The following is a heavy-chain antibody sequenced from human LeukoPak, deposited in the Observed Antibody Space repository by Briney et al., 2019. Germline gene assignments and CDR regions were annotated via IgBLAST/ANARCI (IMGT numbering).Heavy chain of an antibody. CDR1: GYSFTSYW. V-gene: IGHV5-51*01. CDR3: ARHGYSYGFTYHYYGMDV. D-gene: IGHD5-18*01. Sequence: GESLKISCKGSGYSFTSYWIGWVRQMPGKGLEWMGIIYPGDSDTRYSPSFQGQVTISADKSISTAYLQWSSLKASDTAMYYCARHGYSYGFTYHYYGMDVWGQGTTVTVSS. CDR2: IYPGDSDT. J-gene: IGHJ6*02.